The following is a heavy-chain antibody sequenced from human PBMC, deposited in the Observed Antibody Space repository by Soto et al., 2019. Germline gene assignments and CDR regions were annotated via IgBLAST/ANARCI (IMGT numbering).Heavy chain of an antibody. Sequence: GGSLRLSCAASGFTFDDYAMHWVRQAPGKGLEWVSGISWNSGSIGYADSVKGRFTISRDNAKNSLYLQMNSLRAEDTALYYCAKMGFSWYFRDTAIFFDFWGQGSLVTGSS. CDR2: ISWNSGSI. V-gene: IGHV3-9*01. CDR3: AKMGFSWYFRDTAIFFDF. D-gene: IGHD5-18*01. CDR1: GFTFDDYA. J-gene: IGHJ4*02.